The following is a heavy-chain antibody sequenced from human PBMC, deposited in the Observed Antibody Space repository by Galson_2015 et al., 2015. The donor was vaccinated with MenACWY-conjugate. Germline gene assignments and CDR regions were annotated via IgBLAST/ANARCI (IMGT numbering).Heavy chain of an antibody. CDR1: GLTFSNTW. CDR2: IKSLSIGGTT. Sequence: SLRLSCAASGLTFSNTWMNWVRQAPGKGLEWVGRIKSLSIGGTTDYAAPVKGRFTISRDDSKNTIYLQMNGLKTEDTAVYYCTTYCGGDCILDYWGQGTLVTVSS. V-gene: IGHV3-15*07. D-gene: IGHD2-21*02. CDR3: TTYCGGDCILDY. J-gene: IGHJ4*02.